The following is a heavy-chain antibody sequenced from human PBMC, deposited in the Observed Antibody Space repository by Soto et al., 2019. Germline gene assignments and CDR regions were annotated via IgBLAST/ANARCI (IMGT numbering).Heavy chain of an antibody. CDR1: GFTFSSYA. D-gene: IGHD3-3*01. J-gene: IGHJ6*03. Sequence: GGSLRLSCTASGFTFSSYAMSWVRQAPGKGLEWVSAISGSGGSTYYADSVKGRFTISRDNSKNTLYLQMNSLRAEDTAVYYCAKDWAWYYDFWSGYLPLGYYYYMDVWGKGTTVTVPS. CDR2: ISGSGGST. V-gene: IGHV3-23*01. CDR3: AKDWAWYYDFWSGYLPLGYYYYMDV.